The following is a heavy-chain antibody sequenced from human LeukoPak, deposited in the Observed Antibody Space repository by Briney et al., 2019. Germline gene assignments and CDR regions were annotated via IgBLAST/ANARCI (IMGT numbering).Heavy chain of an antibody. J-gene: IGHJ6*03. D-gene: IGHD2-2*01. CDR3: ARDSGSTRLNYYMDV. CDR2: IIPIFGTA. Sequence: SVKVSCKASGGTFSSYAISWVRQAPGQGLEWMGGIIPIFGTANYAQKFQGRVTITADESTSTAYMELSSLRSEDTAVYYCARDSGSTRLNYYMDVWGKGTTVTASS. CDR1: GGTFSSYA. V-gene: IGHV1-69*13.